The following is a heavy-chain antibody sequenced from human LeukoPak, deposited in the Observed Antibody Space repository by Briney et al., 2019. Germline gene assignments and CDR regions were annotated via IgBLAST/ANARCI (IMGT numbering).Heavy chain of an antibody. CDR1: GFTFSSYG. CDR2: ISYDGSNK. Sequence: GGSLRLSCAASGFTFSSYGMPWVRQAPGKGLEGVAVISYDGSNKYYADSVKGRFTISRDNSKNTLYLQMNSLRAEDTAVYYCAKDLSSSSWYVGNFDYWGQGTLVTVSS. D-gene: IGHD6-13*01. CDR3: AKDLSSSSWYVGNFDY. V-gene: IGHV3-30*18. J-gene: IGHJ4*02.